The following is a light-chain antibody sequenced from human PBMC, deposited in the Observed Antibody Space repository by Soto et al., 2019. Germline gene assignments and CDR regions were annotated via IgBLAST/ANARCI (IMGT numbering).Light chain of an antibody. CDR2: WAS. Sequence: DIVMTQSPDSLAVSLGERATINCKSSQSVLYSSNNKNYLAWYQQKPGQPPKLLIHWASTRESGVPDRFSGSGSGTDFTLTISNLQAEDVAVYYCQQYYTTPMYTFGQGTKLEI. J-gene: IGKJ2*01. V-gene: IGKV4-1*01. CDR3: QQYYTTPMYT. CDR1: QSVLYSSNNKNY.